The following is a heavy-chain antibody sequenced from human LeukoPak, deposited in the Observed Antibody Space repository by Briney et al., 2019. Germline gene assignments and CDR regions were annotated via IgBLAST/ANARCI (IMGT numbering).Heavy chain of an antibody. V-gene: IGHV3-23*01. Sequence: GGSLRLSCAASGFTFSSYAMTWVRQAPGKGLEWVSLISASGGSTLYADSVKGRFTVSRDNSKSTLFLQMNSLGAEDTAVYYCAKKNIEVTGGNCFDPWGQGTLVIVSS. CDR2: ISASGGST. D-gene: IGHD6-19*01. CDR3: AKKNIEVTGGNCFDP. CDR1: GFTFSSYA. J-gene: IGHJ5*02.